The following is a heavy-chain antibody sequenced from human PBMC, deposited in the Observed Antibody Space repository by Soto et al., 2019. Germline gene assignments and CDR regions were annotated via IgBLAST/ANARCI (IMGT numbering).Heavy chain of an antibody. J-gene: IGHJ6*02. CDR3: ARFSDIWPYYYYGMDV. D-gene: IGHD3-16*01. CDR1: GYTFTSYA. V-gene: IGHV1-3*01. Sequence: GASVKVSCKASGYTFTSYAMHWVRQAPGQRLEWMGWINAGNGNTKYSQKFQGRVTITRDTSASTAYMELSSLRSEDTALYYCARFSDIWPYYYYGMDVWGQGTTVTVSS. CDR2: INAGNGNT.